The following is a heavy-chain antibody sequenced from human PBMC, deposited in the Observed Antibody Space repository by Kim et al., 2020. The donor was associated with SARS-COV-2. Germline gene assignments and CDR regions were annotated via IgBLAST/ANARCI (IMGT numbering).Heavy chain of an antibody. CDR1: GGSISSSSYY. CDR3: ARQARGNIVVVVASPTTFDY. V-gene: IGHV4-39*01. J-gene: IGHJ4*02. D-gene: IGHD2-15*01. CDR2: IYYSGST. Sequence: SETLSLTCTVSGGSISSSSYYWGWIRQPPGKGLEWIGSIYYSGSTYYNPSLKSRATISVDTTKNQFSLKMSSVTAADTAVYYCARQARGNIVVVVASPTTFDYWGQGTLVTVSS.